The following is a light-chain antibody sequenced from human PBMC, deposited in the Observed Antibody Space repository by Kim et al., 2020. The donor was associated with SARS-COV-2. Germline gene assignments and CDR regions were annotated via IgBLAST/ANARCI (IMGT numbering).Light chain of an antibody. CDR3: QQYNSASYS. CDR1: LTVTGS. J-gene: IGKJ2*01. CDR2: QTS. V-gene: IGKV1-5*03. Sequence: SASVGDRVTITCRASLTVTGSWAWYQQKPGKAPNLLIYQTSTLESGVPSRFSGSGSGADFTLTISSLQPDDFATYYCQQYNSASYSFGQGTKVEIK.